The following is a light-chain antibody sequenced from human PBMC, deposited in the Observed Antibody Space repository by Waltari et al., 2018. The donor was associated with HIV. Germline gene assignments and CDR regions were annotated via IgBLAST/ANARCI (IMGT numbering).Light chain of an antibody. V-gene: IGLV2-11*01. J-gene: IGLJ3*02. CDR1: SSDVGGYNS. CDR2: DVS. Sequence: QSALTQPRSVSGSPGQSVTISCTGTSSDVGGYNSVSWYQQHPGKAPKFMIYDVSKRPSGVPGRFSGSKSGNTASLAISGLQAEDEADYYCCSYAGNYTLVFGGGTKLTVL. CDR3: CSYAGNYTLV.